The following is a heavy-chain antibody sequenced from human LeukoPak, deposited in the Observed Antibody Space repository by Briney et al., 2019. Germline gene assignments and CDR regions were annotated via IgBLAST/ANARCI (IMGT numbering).Heavy chain of an antibody. J-gene: IGHJ5*02. CDR2: MSNSGGTT. Sequence: GGSLRLSCAASGFTFSDYYMSWIRQAPGKGLEWVSYMSNSGGTTYYADSVKGRFTISRDNAKNSLYLQMNSLGAEDTAVYYCARDQIRFDPWGQGTLVTVSS. V-gene: IGHV3-11*04. CDR1: GFTFSDYY. CDR3: ARDQIRFDP.